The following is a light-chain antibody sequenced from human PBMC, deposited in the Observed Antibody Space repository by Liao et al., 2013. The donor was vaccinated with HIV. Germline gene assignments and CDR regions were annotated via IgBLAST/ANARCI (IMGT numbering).Light chain of an antibody. Sequence: SYELTQPPSVSVSPGQTASITCSGDKLGDKYASWYQRKPGQSPVLVIYQDTKRPSGIPERFSGSNSGNTATLTISGTQAMDEADYYCQAWDSNEVIFGGGTKLSVL. J-gene: IGLJ2*01. CDR2: QDT. CDR3: QAWDSNEVI. CDR1: KLGDKY. V-gene: IGLV3-1*01.